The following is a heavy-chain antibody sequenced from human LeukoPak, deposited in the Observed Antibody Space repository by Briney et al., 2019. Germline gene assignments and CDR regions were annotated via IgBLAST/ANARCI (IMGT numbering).Heavy chain of an antibody. CDR2: INPDGGER. CDR3: ASRSTVVI. CDR1: GFSFSSYY. D-gene: IGHD4-23*01. Sequence: GGSLRLSCAASGFSFSSYYMSWVRQAPGKGLEWVALINPDGGERYYVDSVKGRFTISRDNSKNTLYLQMNSLRAEDTAVYYCASRSTVVIWGQGTLVTVSS. J-gene: IGHJ4*02. V-gene: IGHV3-7*03.